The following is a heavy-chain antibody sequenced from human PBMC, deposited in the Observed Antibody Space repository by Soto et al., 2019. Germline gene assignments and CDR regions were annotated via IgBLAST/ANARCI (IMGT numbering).Heavy chain of an antibody. CDR2: IYTSGST. CDR1: GGSISSYY. Sequence: KTSETLSLTCTVSGGSISSYYWSWIRQPAGKGLEWIGRIYTSGSTNYNPSLKSRVTMSVDTSKNQFSLKLSSVTAADTAVYYCAREGYDFWSGRPASGWFDPWGQGTLVTVSS. J-gene: IGHJ5*02. V-gene: IGHV4-4*07. CDR3: AREGYDFWSGRPASGWFDP. D-gene: IGHD3-3*01.